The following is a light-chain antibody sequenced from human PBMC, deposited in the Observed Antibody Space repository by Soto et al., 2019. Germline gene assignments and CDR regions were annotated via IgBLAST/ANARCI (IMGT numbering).Light chain of an antibody. CDR3: QHYNSSPLN. J-gene: IGKJ4*01. Sequence: EIVMTQSPATLSVSPGERASLSCRASQNIRTNLAWYQLKPGQAPRLLIYVASTRAAGIPARFSGSGSGTEFTLTFDSLESEDFETYYCQHYNSSPLNFGGGTRVEIK. CDR1: QNIRTN. CDR2: VAS. V-gene: IGKV3-15*01.